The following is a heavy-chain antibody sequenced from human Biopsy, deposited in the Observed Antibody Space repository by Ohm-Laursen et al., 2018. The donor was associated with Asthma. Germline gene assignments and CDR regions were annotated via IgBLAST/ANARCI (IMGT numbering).Heavy chain of an antibody. D-gene: IGHD7-27*01. CDR3: ARHWDWGSFFDY. J-gene: IGHJ4*02. CDR1: GGSISSSSYY. V-gene: IGHV4-39*01. CDR2: ISYTGSA. Sequence: SETLSLTCTVSGGSISSSSYYWGWIRQPPGKGLEGMGSISYTGSAYHNPSLKSRVTISVDTSKNHFSLKLTSVTAADTAVYYCARHWDWGSFFDYWGQGTPVTVSS.